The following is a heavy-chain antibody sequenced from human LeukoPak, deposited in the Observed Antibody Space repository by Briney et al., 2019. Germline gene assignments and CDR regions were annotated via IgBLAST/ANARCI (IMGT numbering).Heavy chain of an antibody. J-gene: IGHJ4*02. V-gene: IGHV3-20*04. CDR2: INWNGGRT. Sequence: GGSLRLSCAASGFTFDDYGMSWVRQVPGKGLEWVSGINWNGGRTGYADSVKGRFTISRDNAKNSLYLQMDSLRVEDTALYYCARGIRFLEWLSGFDYWGQGTLVTVSS. CDR3: ARGIRFLEWLSGFDY. CDR1: GFTFDDYG. D-gene: IGHD3-3*01.